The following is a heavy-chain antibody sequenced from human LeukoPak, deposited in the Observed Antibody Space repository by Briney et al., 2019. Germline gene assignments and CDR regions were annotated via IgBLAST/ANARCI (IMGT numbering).Heavy chain of an antibody. CDR1: GGSFSGYY. Sequence: TSETLSLTCAVYGGSFSGYYWSWIRQPPGKGLEWIGEINHSGSTYYNPSLKSRVTISVDRSKNQFSLKLSSVTAADTAVYYCARARSSWAEMGFDPWGQGTLVTVSS. V-gene: IGHV4-34*01. CDR3: ARARSSWAEMGFDP. J-gene: IGHJ5*02. CDR2: INHSGST. D-gene: IGHD6-13*01.